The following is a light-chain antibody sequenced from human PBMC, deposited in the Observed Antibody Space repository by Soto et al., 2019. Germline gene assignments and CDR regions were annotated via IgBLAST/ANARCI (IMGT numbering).Light chain of an antibody. CDR1: SSDVGAYNY. Sequence: QPVLTQPPSASGSPGQSVTISCTGTSSDVGAYNYVSWYQQHPGKAPKFMIYEVSKRPSGVPDRFSGSKSGNTASLTVSGLQAEDEADYYCSSYGGSNNLLFGGGTKVTVL. J-gene: IGLJ2*01. CDR2: EVS. CDR3: SSYGGSNNLL. V-gene: IGLV2-8*01.